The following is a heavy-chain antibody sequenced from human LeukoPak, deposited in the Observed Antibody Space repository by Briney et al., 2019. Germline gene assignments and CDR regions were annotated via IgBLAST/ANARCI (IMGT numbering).Heavy chain of an antibody. Sequence: GGSLRLSCAASGFTFSSYAMSWVRQAPGKGLEWVSAISGSGGSTDYADSVKGRFTISRDNSKNTLYLQMNSLRAEDTAVYYCAKGAYDFWSCYLYYWGQGTLVTVSS. D-gene: IGHD3-3*01. CDR2: ISGSGGST. V-gene: IGHV3-23*01. CDR3: AKGAYDFWSCYLYY. CDR1: GFTFSSYA. J-gene: IGHJ4*02.